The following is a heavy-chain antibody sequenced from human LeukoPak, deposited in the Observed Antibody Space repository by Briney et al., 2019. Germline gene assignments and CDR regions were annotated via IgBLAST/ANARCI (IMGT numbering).Heavy chain of an antibody. CDR1: GGTFTSYA. CDR3: ARGETIFGVVIIFYY. V-gene: IGHV1-69*13. D-gene: IGHD3-3*01. J-gene: IGHJ4*02. CDR2: IIPIFGTA. Sequence: SVKVSFKASGGTFTSYAISWVRQAPGQGLEWKGGIIPIFGTANYAQKFQGRVTITADESTSTAYMELSSLRSEDTAVYYGARGETIFGVVIIFYYWRQGTLVTVPS.